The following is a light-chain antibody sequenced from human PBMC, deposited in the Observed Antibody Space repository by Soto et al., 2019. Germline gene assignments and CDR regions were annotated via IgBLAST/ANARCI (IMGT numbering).Light chain of an antibody. CDR3: QQRHNWPFT. J-gene: IGKJ3*01. V-gene: IGKV3-11*01. CDR1: QSVNSF. Sequence: EIVLTQSPATLSLSPGERASLSCRASQSVNSFLAWYQQKAGQAPRLLIYEASNRATGLPARFSGSGSGTDFTLTISSLEPEDFAVYYCQQRHNWPFTFGPGTKVDIK. CDR2: EAS.